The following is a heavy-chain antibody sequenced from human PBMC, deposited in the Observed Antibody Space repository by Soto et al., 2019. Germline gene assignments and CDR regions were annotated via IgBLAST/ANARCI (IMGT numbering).Heavy chain of an antibody. Sequence: GGSLRLSCAASGFTFSSSAMTWVRQAPGKGLEWVSAVSAGDGGTYYADSVKGRFTISRDNSKNTLYLQMNSLRAEDTAVYYCAKDKYDSSGYYHDYWGQGTLVTVSS. J-gene: IGHJ4*02. V-gene: IGHV3-23*01. CDR2: VSAGDGGT. D-gene: IGHD3-22*01. CDR3: AKDKYDSSGYYHDY. CDR1: GFTFSSSA.